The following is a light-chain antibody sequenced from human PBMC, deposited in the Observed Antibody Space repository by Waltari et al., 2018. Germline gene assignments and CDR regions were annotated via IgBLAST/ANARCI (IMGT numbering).Light chain of an antibody. CDR3: QQRNKWPVT. CDR1: QSVANY. J-gene: IGKJ4*01. CDR2: DVS. Sequence: DIVLTQSPATLSLSPGKRATLSCRASQSVANYLAWYQQKPCQAPRLLIYDVSNRATDIPARFSGSGFATDFTLTISDLKPEDIAVYYCQQRNKWPVTFGGGTKVEIK. V-gene: IGKV3-11*01.